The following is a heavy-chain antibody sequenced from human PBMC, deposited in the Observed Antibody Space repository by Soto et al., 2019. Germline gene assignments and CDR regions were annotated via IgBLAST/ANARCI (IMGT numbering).Heavy chain of an antibody. CDR3: ARDHNFGFILYAMDV. V-gene: IGHV1-46*01. CDR2: INPSSGRT. D-gene: IGHD2-15*01. J-gene: IGHJ6*02. CDR1: GYTLTSYS. Sequence: GASVKVSCKASGYTLTSYSMHWVRQAPGQGLEWMGIINPSSGRTSYAQNFQGRVTMTSDTSTSIVYMEMGSLKSEDTAVYYCARDHNFGFILYAMDVWGQGTTVTVSS.